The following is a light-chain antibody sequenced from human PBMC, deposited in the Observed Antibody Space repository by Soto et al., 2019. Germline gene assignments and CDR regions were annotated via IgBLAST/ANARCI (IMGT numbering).Light chain of an antibody. CDR3: LLSYSGARQV. CDR1: TGAVTSGHY. Sequence: QAVVTQEPSLTVSPGGTVTLTCGSSTGAVTSGHYPYWFQQKAGQAPRTLIYDTSDKHSWTPARFSGSLLGGKAALTLSGAQPEDEAEYYCLLSYSGARQVFVEGTKLTVL. V-gene: IGLV7-46*01. J-gene: IGLJ2*01. CDR2: DTS.